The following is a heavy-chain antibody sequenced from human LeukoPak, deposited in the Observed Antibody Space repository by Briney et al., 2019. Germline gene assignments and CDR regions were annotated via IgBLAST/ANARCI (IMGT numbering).Heavy chain of an antibody. J-gene: IGHJ5*02. CDR3: ARKYCTNGVCYSENWFDP. CDR1: GFTFSSYW. D-gene: IGHD2-8*01. V-gene: IGHV3-7*01. Sequence: GGSLRLSCAASGFTFSSYWMSWVRQAPGKGLEWVANIKQDGSEKYYVDFVKGRFTISRDNAKNSLYLQMNSLRAEDTAVYYCARKYCTNGVCYSENWFDPWGQGTLVTVSS. CDR2: IKQDGSEK.